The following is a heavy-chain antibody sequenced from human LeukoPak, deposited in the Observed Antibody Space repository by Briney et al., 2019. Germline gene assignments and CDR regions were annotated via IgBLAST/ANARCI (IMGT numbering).Heavy chain of an antibody. CDR1: GGTFSSYA. Sequence: ASVKVSCKASGGTFSSYAISWVRQAPGQGLEWMGGIIPIFGTANYAQKFQGRAPITADESTSTAYMELSSLRSEDTAVYYCARALYYDFWSGYSEPAFYYYMDVWGKGTTVTVSS. D-gene: IGHD3-3*01. V-gene: IGHV1-69*13. CDR3: ARALYYDFWSGYSEPAFYYYMDV. CDR2: IIPIFGTA. J-gene: IGHJ6*03.